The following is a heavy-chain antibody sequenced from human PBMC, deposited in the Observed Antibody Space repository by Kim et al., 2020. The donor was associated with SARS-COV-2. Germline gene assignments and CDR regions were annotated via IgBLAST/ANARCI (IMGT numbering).Heavy chain of an antibody. CDR3: ARVGLLWFGEKY. CDR1: GGSISSSSYY. V-gene: IGHV4-39*07. J-gene: IGHJ4*02. CDR2: IYYSGRT. Sequence: SETLSLTCTVSGGSISSSSYYWGWIRQPPGKGLEWIGTIYYSGRTYYNPFLKRRVTMSVDTSKNQFSLKLSSVTAAATAVYYCARVGLLWFGEKYWGEGALVTVSS. D-gene: IGHD3-10*01.